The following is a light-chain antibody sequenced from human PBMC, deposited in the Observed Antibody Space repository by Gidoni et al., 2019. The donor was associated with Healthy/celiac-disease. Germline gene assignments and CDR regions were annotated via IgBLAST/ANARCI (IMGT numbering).Light chain of an antibody. CDR1: QSLLHSNGYNY. CDR3: MQALQTPRS. V-gene: IGKV2-28*01. CDR2: LGS. Sequence: DLVMPQSPLSLPVTPGEPASTSCRSSQSLLHSNGYNYLDWYLQKPGQSPQLLIYLGSNRASGVPDRFSGSGSGTDFTLKISRVEAEDVGVYYCMQALQTPRSFGQGTKLEIK. J-gene: IGKJ2*03.